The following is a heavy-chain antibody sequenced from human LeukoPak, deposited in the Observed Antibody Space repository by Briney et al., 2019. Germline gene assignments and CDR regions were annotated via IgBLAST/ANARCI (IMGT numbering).Heavy chain of an antibody. CDR3: ARGFKGTGYSFLDY. CDR1: GFTFNSYW. Sequence: PGGSLRLSCAASGFTFNSYWMHWVRQAPGKGLVWVSRINGDGSSTSYADSVKGRFTISRDNAKNTLYLQMNSLRAEDTAVYYCARGFKGTGYSFLDYWGQGTLVTVSS. D-gene: IGHD3/OR15-3a*01. CDR2: INGDGSST. V-gene: IGHV3-74*01. J-gene: IGHJ4*02.